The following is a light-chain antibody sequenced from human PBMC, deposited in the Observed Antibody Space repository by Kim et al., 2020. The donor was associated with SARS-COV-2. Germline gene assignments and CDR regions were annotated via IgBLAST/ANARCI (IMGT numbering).Light chain of an antibody. J-gene: IGLJ2*01. CDR2: QDT. CDR1: KLGDNY. V-gene: IGLV3-1*01. CDR3: QAWDSSTVV. Sequence: SYELTQPPSVSVSPGQTASITCSGDKLGDNYACWYQQKSGRSPVLVIYQDTKRPSGIPERFSGSNSGNTATLTISGTQAMDEADYYCQAWDSSTVVFGGG.